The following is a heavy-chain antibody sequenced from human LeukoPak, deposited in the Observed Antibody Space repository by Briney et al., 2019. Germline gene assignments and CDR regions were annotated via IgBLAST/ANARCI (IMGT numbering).Heavy chain of an antibody. CDR3: ARVCPHSSWHESAFDI. J-gene: IGHJ3*02. Sequence: SETLSLTCAVYGGSFSGYYWSWIRQHPGKGLEWFGYIYYSGSTYYNPSLKSRVTISVDTSKNQFSLKLSSVTAADTAVYYCARVCPHSSWHESAFDIWGQGTMVTVSS. V-gene: IGHV4-31*11. D-gene: IGHD6-13*01. CDR1: GGSFSGYY. CDR2: IYYSGST.